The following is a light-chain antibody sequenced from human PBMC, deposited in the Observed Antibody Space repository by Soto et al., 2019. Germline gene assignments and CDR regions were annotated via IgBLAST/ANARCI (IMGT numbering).Light chain of an antibody. CDR3: QKYRSAPRT. J-gene: IGKJ4*01. V-gene: IGKV1-27*01. CDR2: ASS. CDR1: QGISHY. Sequence: DIQMTQSPSSLSASAGDRDTITCRASQGISHYLAWYQQKPGKVPKLLINASSTLRSGVPSRFSGSGSGRDFTLPISILQPEDVATYYCQKYRSAPRTFGGGTKVEIK.